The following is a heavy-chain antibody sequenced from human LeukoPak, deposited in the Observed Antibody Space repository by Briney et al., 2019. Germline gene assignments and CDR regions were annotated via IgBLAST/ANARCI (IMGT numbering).Heavy chain of an antibody. CDR1: GFTVSSNY. CDR2: IYSGGST. Sequence: GGSLRLSCAASGFTVSSNYMSWVRQAPGKGLEWVSVIYSGGSTYYADSVKARFTISRDNSKNTLYLQMNSLRAEDTAVYYCARDRPELGLDYWGQGTLVTVSS. CDR3: ARDRPELGLDY. D-gene: IGHD1-14*01. J-gene: IGHJ4*02. V-gene: IGHV3-66*02.